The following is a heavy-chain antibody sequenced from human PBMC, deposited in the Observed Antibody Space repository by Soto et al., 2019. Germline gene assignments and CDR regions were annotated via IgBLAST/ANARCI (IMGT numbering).Heavy chain of an antibody. Sequence: RRVSKNKGKGLEWVSVIYSGGSTYYADSVKGRFTISRDNSKNTLYLQMNSLRAEDTAFYYGAEGLYDVWQFLAYWVQGTLVTGSS. D-gene: IGHD3-10*01. CDR3: AEGLYDVWQFLAY. J-gene: IGHJ4*02. V-gene: IGHV3-66*01. CDR2: IYSGGST.